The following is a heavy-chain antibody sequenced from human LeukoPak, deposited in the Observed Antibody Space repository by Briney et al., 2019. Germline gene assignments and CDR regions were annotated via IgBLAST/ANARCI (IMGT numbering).Heavy chain of an antibody. J-gene: IGHJ4*02. CDR2: IWYDGSNK. Sequence: PGGSLRLSCAASGLTFSSYGMHWVRQAPGKGLEWVAVIWYDGSNKYYADSVKGRFTISRDNSKNTLYLQMNSLRAEDTAVYYCARSRPRARHFDYWGQGTLVTVSS. CDR3: ARSRPRARHFDY. CDR1: GLTFSSYG. V-gene: IGHV3-33*01.